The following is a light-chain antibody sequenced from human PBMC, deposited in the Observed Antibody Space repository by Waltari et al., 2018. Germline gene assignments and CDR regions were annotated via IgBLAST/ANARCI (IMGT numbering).Light chain of an antibody. CDR2: YDD. CDR3: QVWESSSEVL. V-gene: IGLV3-21*01. Sequence: SYVLTQPPSVSVAPGNTATITCGGNTFGKRNVHWYQRKPGQAPVLLIYYDDDRPSGIPERFSGSASGNTATLTISRVEAGDEADYYCQVWESSSEVLFGGGTKLTVL. CDR1: TFGKRN. J-gene: IGLJ2*01.